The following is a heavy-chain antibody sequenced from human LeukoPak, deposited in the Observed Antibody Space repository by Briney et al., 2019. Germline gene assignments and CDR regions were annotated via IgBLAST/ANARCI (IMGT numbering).Heavy chain of an antibody. Sequence: GGSLRLSCAVSGFTFDDYAMHWVRQTPGKVLEWVSLITRDGDSTYYADSVKGRFAISRDNSKNSLYLQMDSLRTEDTAFYYCANGLHMTIIYWGQGTLVTVSS. CDR2: ITRDGDST. J-gene: IGHJ4*02. CDR3: ANGLHMTIIY. V-gene: IGHV3-43*02. D-gene: IGHD4/OR15-4a*01. CDR1: GFTFDDYA.